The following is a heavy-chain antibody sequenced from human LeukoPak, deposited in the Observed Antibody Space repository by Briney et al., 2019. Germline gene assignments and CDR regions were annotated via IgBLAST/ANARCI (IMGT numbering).Heavy chain of an antibody. CDR3: ARVKKFMPEFEF. Sequence: ASVKVSCKSSGYTFIDYHIHWVRQAPGQGLEWMGWITPNSGATKYAQKFQGRVSMTRDTSINTAYLDLTNLRSDDTANFYCARVKKFMPEFEFWGQGTLVTVSS. D-gene: IGHD2-2*01. CDR2: ITPNSGAT. CDR1: GYTFIDYH. J-gene: IGHJ4*02. V-gene: IGHV1-2*02.